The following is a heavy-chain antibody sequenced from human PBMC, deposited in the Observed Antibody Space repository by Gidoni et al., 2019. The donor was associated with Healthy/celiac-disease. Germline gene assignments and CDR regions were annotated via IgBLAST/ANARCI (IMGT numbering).Heavy chain of an antibody. V-gene: IGHV3-21*01. D-gene: IGHD6-19*01. CDR1: GFTFSSYS. Sequence: EVQLVESGGGRVTPGGSLSRSCAAPGFTFSSYSMNWVRQAPGKGLEWVSSISSSSSYIYYADSVKGRFTISRDNAKNSLYLQMNSLRAEDTAVYYCARAAVAGTDYWGQGTLVTVSS. J-gene: IGHJ4*02. CDR3: ARAAVAGTDY. CDR2: ISSSSSYI.